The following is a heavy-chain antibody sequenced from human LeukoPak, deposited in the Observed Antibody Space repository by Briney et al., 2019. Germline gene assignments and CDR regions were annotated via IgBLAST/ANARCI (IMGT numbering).Heavy chain of an antibody. J-gene: IGHJ4*02. V-gene: IGHV3-21*01. CDR3: ARDHYYDSSGNYYGGYYFDY. Sequence: GGSLRLSRAASEFTFSSFTMNWVRQAPGKGLAWVSSISSSSSYIYYADSVKGRFTISRDNGKNSLYLQMNSLRAEDTAVYYCARDHYYDSSGNYYGGYYFDYWGQGTLVTVSS. CDR2: ISSSSSYI. D-gene: IGHD3-22*01. CDR1: EFTFSSFT.